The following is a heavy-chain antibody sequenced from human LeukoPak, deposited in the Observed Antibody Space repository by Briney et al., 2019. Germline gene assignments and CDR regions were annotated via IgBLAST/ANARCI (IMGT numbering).Heavy chain of an antibody. J-gene: IGHJ4*02. Sequence: SETLSLTCAVYGGSFSGYYWSWIRQPPGKGLEWIGEINHSGSTNYNPSLKSRVTISVDTSKNQFSLKLSSVTAADTAVYYCARGSPRRYYDSSGHSDYWGQGTLVTVSS. CDR3: ARGSPRRYYDSSGHSDY. CDR1: GGSFSGYY. D-gene: IGHD3-22*01. V-gene: IGHV4-34*01. CDR2: INHSGST.